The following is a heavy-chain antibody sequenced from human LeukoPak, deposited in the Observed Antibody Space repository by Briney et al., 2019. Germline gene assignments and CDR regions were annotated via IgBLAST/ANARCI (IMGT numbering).Heavy chain of an antibody. D-gene: IGHD1-1*01. CDR1: GGSISSYY. Sequence: SETLSLTCTVPGGSISSYYWSCIRPPAGKGLEWIGRIYTSGSTNYNPSLKSRATISVDKSKNQFSLKLSSVTAADTAVYYCARAVTGTAGPVYYYYYMDVWGKGTTVTVSS. V-gene: IGHV4-4*07. CDR2: IYTSGST. J-gene: IGHJ6*03. CDR3: ARAVTGTAGPVYYYYYMDV.